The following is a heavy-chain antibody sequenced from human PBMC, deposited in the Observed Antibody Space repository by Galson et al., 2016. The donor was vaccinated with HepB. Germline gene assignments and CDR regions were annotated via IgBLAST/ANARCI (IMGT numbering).Heavy chain of an antibody. CDR1: GDSINSDFY. CDR3: ARTNRRTLHFDY. V-gene: IGHV4-38-2*01. D-gene: IGHD1-14*01. J-gene: IGHJ4*02. Sequence: SETLSLTCAVSGDSINSDFYWGWIRQPPGKGLEWIGVIYNSGSTYYNPSLKSRVTMSVDTSKNQFSLKLISVTAADTAVYYCARTNRRTLHFDYWGQGTLVTVSS. CDR2: IYNSGST.